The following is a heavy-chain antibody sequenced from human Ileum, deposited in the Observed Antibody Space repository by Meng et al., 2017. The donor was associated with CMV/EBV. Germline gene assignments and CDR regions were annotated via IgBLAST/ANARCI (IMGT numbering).Heavy chain of an antibody. J-gene: IGHJ4*02. V-gene: IGHV4-4*07. CDR3: ARDTGTTGTGSLFDY. CDR1: GGCIGSYY. CDR2: IHTTDST. D-gene: IGHD1-1*01. Sequence: QVQRQDAGPGPVKSSETLSLTGTVAGGCIGSYYWNWIRQPDGKGLEWIGRIHTTDSTNYNPSFKSRVTISVDTSKNQFSLKLTSMTAADTAVYYCARDTGTTGTGSLFDYWGQGILVTVSS.